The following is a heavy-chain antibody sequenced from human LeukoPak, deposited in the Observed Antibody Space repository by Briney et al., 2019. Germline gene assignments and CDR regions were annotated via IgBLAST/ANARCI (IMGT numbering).Heavy chain of an antibody. Sequence: SETLSLTCTVSGGSISSYYWSWIRQPPGKGLEWIGYIYYSGSTNYNPSLKSRVTISVDTSKNQVSLRLSSVTAADTAVYYCAKVGRGRLAVTGIDNWGQGTLVTVSS. CDR1: GGSISSYY. J-gene: IGHJ4*02. CDR3: AKVGRGRLAVTGIDN. D-gene: IGHD6-19*01. CDR2: IYYSGST. V-gene: IGHV4-59*01.